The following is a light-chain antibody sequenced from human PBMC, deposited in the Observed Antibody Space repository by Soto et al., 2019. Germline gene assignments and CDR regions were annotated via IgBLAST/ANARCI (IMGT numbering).Light chain of an antibody. CDR2: DAS. Sequence: DIQMTQSPSSLSASVGDRVTITCQASQAISNYLNWYQQNPGKAPKLLIYDASNLETGVPSRFSGSGSGTDFTFTISSLQPEDIATYYCQQYDNLPIFTFGPGTKVDIK. CDR3: QQYDNLPIFT. V-gene: IGKV1-33*01. CDR1: QAISNY. J-gene: IGKJ3*01.